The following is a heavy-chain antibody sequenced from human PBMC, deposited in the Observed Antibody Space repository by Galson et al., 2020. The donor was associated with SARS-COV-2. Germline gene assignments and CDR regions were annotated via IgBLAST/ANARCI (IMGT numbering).Heavy chain of an antibody. CDR2: IKPDGSET. CDR3: TEDGRY. V-gene: IGHV3-7*03. J-gene: IGHJ4*02. CDR1: RFTFSNDW. Sequence: GESLKNSCVGSRFTFSNDWKSWVRQAPGKGLEWVAHIKPDGSETYYVDSVRGRFTTSRDNAKSTLYLQMNTLRVEDTAVYYCTEDGRYWGQGTLVTVSS.